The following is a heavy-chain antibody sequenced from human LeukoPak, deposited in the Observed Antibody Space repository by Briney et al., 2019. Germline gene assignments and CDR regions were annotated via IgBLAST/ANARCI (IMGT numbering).Heavy chain of an antibody. CDR1: GFIVSSNY. Sequence: PGGSLRLSCAASGFIVSSNYMSWVRQAPGKGLEWVSLIYNTGSTYYADSVRGRFTIFRGNSKNTLYLQMNSLRAEDTAVYYCAREGPGGDDFWSGYYWGQGTLVTVSS. CDR3: AREGPGGDDFWSGYY. D-gene: IGHD3-3*01. J-gene: IGHJ4*02. V-gene: IGHV3-53*01. CDR2: IYNTGST.